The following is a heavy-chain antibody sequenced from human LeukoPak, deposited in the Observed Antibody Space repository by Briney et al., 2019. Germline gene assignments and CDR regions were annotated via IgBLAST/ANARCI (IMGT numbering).Heavy chain of an antibody. CDR3: ARGESAAGDASEFAY. CDR2: ITSRSSSI. CDR1: GFTFNTYI. D-gene: IGHD6-13*01. Sequence: GVSLRLSCAASGFTFNTYIMTWVRQAPGKGLEWVSSITSRSSSIYYADSVKGRFTISRDNAKNSLYLHMNSLRAEDTAVYYCARGESAAGDASEFAYWGQGILVTVSS. J-gene: IGHJ4*02. V-gene: IGHV3-21*01.